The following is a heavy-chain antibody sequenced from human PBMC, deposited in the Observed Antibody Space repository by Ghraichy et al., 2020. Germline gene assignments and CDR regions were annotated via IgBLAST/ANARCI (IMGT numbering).Heavy chain of an antibody. D-gene: IGHD2-8*01. V-gene: IGHV3-48*01. CDR3: AKGRCTNAICYNVDN. CDR2: ISSSGSTT. CDR1: GFTFSNYN. J-gene: IGHJ4*02. Sequence: GESLNISCAVSGFTFSNYNMNWVRQAPGKGLEWVSYISSSGSTTYYADSAKGRFTISRDNAKNSLYLQMNSLRVEDTALYYCAKGRCTNAICYNVDNWGQGTLVSVSS.